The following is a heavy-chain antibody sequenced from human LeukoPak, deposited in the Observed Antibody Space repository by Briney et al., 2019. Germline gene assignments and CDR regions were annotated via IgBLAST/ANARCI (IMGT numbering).Heavy chain of an antibody. CDR3: ARSPWNLI. D-gene: IGHD3-22*01. V-gene: IGHV4-34*01. CDR1: GGSFSGYY. Sequence: SETLSLTCAVYGGSFSGYYWSWIRQPPGKGLEWIGEINHSGSTNYNPSLKSRVTISVDTSKNQFSLKLSSVTAADTAVYYCARSPWNLIGGQGTLVTVSS. J-gene: IGHJ1*01. CDR2: INHSGST.